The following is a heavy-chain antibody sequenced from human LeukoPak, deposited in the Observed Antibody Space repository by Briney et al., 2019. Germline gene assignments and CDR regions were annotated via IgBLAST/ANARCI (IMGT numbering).Heavy chain of an antibody. CDR2: IKQDGSEK. D-gene: IGHD3-9*01. CDR1: GFTFSSYW. Sequence: PGGSLRFSCAASGFTFSSYWMSWVRQAPGKGLEWVANIKQDGSEKYYVDSVKGRFTISRDNAKNSLYLQMNGLRAEDTAVYYCAREGPQQNLRYFDWSKSYYYYYGMDVWGQGTTVTVSS. V-gene: IGHV3-7*03. CDR3: AREGPQQNLRYFDWSKSYYYYYGMDV. J-gene: IGHJ6*02.